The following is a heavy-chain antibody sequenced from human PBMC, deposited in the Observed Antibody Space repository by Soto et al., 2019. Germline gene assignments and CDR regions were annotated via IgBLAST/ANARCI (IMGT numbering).Heavy chain of an antibody. J-gene: IGHJ5*02. V-gene: IGHV6-1*01. CDR3: AQGGIAAAGTLSWFDP. CDR2: TYCRSKWYN. Sequence: SQTLSLTCAISGDSVSSNSAAWNWIRQSPSRGLEWLGRTYCRSKWYNDYAVSVKSRITINPDTSKNQFSLQLNSVTPDDTAVYYCAQGGIAAAGTLSWFDPWGQGTLVTVSS. CDR1: GDSVSSNSAA. D-gene: IGHD6-13*01.